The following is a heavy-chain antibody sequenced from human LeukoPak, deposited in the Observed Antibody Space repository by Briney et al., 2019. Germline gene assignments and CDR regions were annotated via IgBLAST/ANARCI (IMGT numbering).Heavy chain of an antibody. D-gene: IGHD5-24*01. J-gene: IGHJ4*02. CDR2: ISSGSTYR. Sequence: GGSLRLSCTASGFTSNTYTMNWVREGPGEGLEWVSSISSGSTYRYYADSVKGRFTISRDNAENSLFLQMDSLRAEDTALYYCARDSERRDGFSLYFFDYWGRGTLVTVSS. CDR3: ARDSERRDGFSLYFFDY. CDR1: GFTSNTYT. V-gene: IGHV3-21*01.